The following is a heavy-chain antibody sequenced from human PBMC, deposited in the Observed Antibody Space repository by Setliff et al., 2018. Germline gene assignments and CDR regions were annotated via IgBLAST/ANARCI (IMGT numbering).Heavy chain of an antibody. V-gene: IGHV3-7*04. CDR2: IKGDGSEK. CDR3: GRAGKPYAIDI. CDR1: GFTFGIYW. Sequence: LRLSCSVSGFTFGIYWMSWVRQAPGKGLEWVANIKGDGSEKYYVDSVKGRFAVSRDNAKNSLFLQMDSLTVEDTAVYYCGRAGKPYAIDIWGQGTMVTVSS. J-gene: IGHJ3*02.